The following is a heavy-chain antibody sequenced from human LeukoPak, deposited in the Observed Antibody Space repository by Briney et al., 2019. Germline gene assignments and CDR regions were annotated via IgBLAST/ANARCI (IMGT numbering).Heavy chain of an antibody. CDR3: AKDRSLGIFGVVIRLGFDY. J-gene: IGHJ4*02. CDR2: ISSSGSTI. CDR1: GFTFSDYY. V-gene: IGHV3-11*01. D-gene: IGHD3-3*01. Sequence: GGSLRLSCAASGFTFSDYYMSWIRQAPGKGLEWASYISSSGSTIYYADSVKGRFTISRDNSKNTLYLQMNSLRAEDTAVYYCAKDRSLGIFGVVIRLGFDYWGQGTLVTVSS.